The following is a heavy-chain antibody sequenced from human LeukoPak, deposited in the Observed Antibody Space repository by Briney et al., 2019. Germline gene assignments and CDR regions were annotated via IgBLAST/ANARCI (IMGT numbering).Heavy chain of an antibody. Sequence: KASGTLSLTCAVYGGSFSGYYWSWIRQPPGKGLEWIGEINHSGSTNYNPSLKSRVTISVDTSKNQFSLKLSSVTAADTAVYYCARGEGGVHYFDYWGQGTLVTVSS. CDR2: INHSGST. CDR3: ARGEGGVHYFDY. J-gene: IGHJ4*02. CDR1: GGSFSGYY. V-gene: IGHV4-34*01. D-gene: IGHD3-16*01.